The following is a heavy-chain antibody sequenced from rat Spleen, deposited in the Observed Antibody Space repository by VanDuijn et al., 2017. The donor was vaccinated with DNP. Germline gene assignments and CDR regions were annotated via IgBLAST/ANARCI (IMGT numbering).Heavy chain of an antibody. V-gene: IGHV5S13*01. CDR1: GFIFSDYG. J-gene: IGHJ1*01. Sequence: EVQLVESGGGLVQPGRSLKLSCAASGFIFSDYGMAWVRQAPKTGLEWVATISNSGAGTYYRDSVKGRFTISRDNAQNILYLQMDSLRSEETATYYCARHASFYGYNPYWYSDFWGPGTMVTVSS. CDR3: ARHASFYGYNPYWYSDF. CDR2: ISNSGAGT. D-gene: IGHD1-7*01.